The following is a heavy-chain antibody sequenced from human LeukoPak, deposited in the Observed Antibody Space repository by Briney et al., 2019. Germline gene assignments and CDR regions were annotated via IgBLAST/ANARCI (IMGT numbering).Heavy chain of an antibody. Sequence: SETLSLTCTVSGYSISSGYYWGWIRQPPGKGLEWIGSIYHSGSTYYNPSLKSRVTISVDTSKNQFSLKLSSVTAADTAVYYCARDLRVALDSIAARFYFDYWGQGTLVTVSS. CDR3: ARDLRVALDSIAARFYFDY. D-gene: IGHD6-6*01. CDR1: GYSISSGYY. CDR2: IYHSGST. V-gene: IGHV4-38-2*02. J-gene: IGHJ4*02.